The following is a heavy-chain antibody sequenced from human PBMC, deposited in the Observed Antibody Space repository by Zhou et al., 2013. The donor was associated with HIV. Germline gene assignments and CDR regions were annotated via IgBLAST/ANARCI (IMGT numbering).Heavy chain of an antibody. J-gene: IGHJ3*02. CDR1: GYPFTGYF. V-gene: IGHV1-2*02. Sequence: QVQLVQSESEVKKPGASVKVSCKASGYPFTGYFVHWVRQAPGQGLEWLGWINPKSGDTNFAQRFHGRLTATRDTSINTAYMEFYCAGAFYYGAGSYYDPFDIWGQGTMVIVSS. CDR2: INPKSGDT. CDR3: YDPFDI. D-gene: IGHD3-10*01.